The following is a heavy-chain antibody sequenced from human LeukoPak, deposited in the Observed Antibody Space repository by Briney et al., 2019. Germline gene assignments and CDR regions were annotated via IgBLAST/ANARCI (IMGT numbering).Heavy chain of an antibody. J-gene: IGHJ3*02. CDR1: GFTFSDYY. D-gene: IGHD5-24*01. CDR3: ARPPPDGYNYREDAFDI. Sequence: GGSLRLSCAASGFTFSDYYMSWIRQAPGKGLEWVSYISSSSSTIYYADSVKGRFTISRDNAKNSLYLQMNSLRAEDTAVYYCARPPPDGYNYREDAFDIWGQGTMVTVSS. V-gene: IGHV3-11*04. CDR2: ISSSSSTI.